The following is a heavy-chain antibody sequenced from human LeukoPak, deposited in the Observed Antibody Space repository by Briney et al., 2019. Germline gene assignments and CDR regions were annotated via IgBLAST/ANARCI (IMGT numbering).Heavy chain of an antibody. CDR2: VYPGDSDT. Sequence: GESLKISCKGSGYSFTSYWIGWVRQMPGKGLEWMGIVYPGDSDTRYSPSFQGQVTISADKSISTAYLQWSSLKASDTAMYYCARQGLPGYYDSSGSIDYWGQGTLVTVSS. CDR3: ARQGLPGYYDSSGSIDY. D-gene: IGHD3-22*01. V-gene: IGHV5-51*01. J-gene: IGHJ4*02. CDR1: GYSFTSYW.